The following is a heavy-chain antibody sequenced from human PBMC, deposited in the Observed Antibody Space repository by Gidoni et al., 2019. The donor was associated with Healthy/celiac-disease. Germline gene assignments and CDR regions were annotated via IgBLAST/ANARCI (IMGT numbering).Heavy chain of an antibody. J-gene: IGHJ4*02. CDR1: GGTFSSSA. D-gene: IGHD3-16*02. CDR3: ALLAYDYVWGSYLRNDY. Sequence: QVQLVQSGAEVKKPGSSVKVSCKASGGTFSSSAISWVRQAPGQGLEWMGGIIPIFGTANYAQKFQGRVTITADESTSTAYMELSSLRSEDTAVYYCALLAYDYVWGSYLRNDYWGQGTLVTVSS. V-gene: IGHV1-69*01. CDR2: IIPIFGTA.